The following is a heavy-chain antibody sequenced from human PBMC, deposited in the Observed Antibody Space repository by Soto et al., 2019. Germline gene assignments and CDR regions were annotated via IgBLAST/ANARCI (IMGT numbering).Heavy chain of an antibody. CDR2: LYSGGTT. Sequence: EVQLVESGGSFIQPGGSLRLSCAVSGFSVSRNFMSWIRQAPGKGLEWVSILYSGGTTYYTGSVEGRFTMSGDDSKNTVNLQMKSLRVEDTATYFCARVVLVGATPDYFDHWGQGSLVTVSS. D-gene: IGHD1-26*01. CDR3: ARVVLVGATPDYFDH. CDR1: GFSVSRNF. J-gene: IGHJ4*01. V-gene: IGHV3-53*01.